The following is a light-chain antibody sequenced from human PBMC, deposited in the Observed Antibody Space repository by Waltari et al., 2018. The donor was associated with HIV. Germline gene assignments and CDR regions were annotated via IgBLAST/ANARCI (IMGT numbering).Light chain of an antibody. CDR2: TNN. CDR1: SSNIGSNT. Sequence: QSVLTQPPSASGTPGQRVTISCSGSSSNIGSNTVNWYHQLPGTAPKLLIYTNNRRPSGVPARCSCSKSGTSASLAISGLQSEDEADYYCAAWDDSLNGWVFGGGTKLTVL. CDR3: AAWDDSLNGWV. V-gene: IGLV1-44*01. J-gene: IGLJ3*02.